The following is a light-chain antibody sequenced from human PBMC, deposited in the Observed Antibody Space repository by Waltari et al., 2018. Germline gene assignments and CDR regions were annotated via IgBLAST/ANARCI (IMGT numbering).Light chain of an antibody. CDR2: GSS. Sequence: DTVMPQSPATLSVSPGESSTLSCRASQCVNSNLAWYQQKPGQAPRLLIYGSSTRATGIPARFSGSGSAAEFTLTISSLQSEDFAVYYCQHYNNWPRTFGQGTKVEIK. CDR3: QHYNNWPRT. CDR1: QCVNSN. J-gene: IGKJ1*01. V-gene: IGKV3-15*01.